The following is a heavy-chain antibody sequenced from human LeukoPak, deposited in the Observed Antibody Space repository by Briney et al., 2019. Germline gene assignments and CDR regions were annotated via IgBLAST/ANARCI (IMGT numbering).Heavy chain of an antibody. CDR1: GFTFSSYG. CDR3: AKGPHYYDSSGYYN. J-gene: IGHJ4*02. Sequence: GGSLRLSCAASGFTFSSYGMHWVRQAPGKGLEWVAVISYDGSNKYYADSVKGRFTISRDNSENTLYLQMNSLRAEDTAVYYCAKGPHYYDSSGYYNWGQGTLVTVSS. D-gene: IGHD3-22*01. CDR2: ISYDGSNK. V-gene: IGHV3-30*18.